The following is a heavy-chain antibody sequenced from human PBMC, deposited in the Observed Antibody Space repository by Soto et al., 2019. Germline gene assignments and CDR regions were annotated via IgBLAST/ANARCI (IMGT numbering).Heavy chain of an antibody. J-gene: IGHJ4*02. CDR1: GFTFNNYA. Sequence: EVQLLESGGGLVQPGGSLRLSCAASGFTFNNYAMTWARQAPGKGLEWVSAISGGGDTTSYADSVKGRFTVSRDGSKNTLYLQMSSLRAEDTALYYCAKGRVGSGSLTPRVDFWGQGTLVTVSS. D-gene: IGHD3-10*01. V-gene: IGHV3-23*01. CDR3: AKGRVGSGSLTPRVDF. CDR2: ISGGGDTT.